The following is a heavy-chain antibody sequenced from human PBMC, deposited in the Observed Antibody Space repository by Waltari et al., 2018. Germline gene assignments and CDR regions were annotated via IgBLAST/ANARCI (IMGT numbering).Heavy chain of an antibody. Sequence: EVQLVESGGGLVQPGGSRRLACAASGCAFNNYWMTWVRQAPGKGLEWVANIKQDASEKYYVDSVKGRFTISRDNTKNSLYLQMNSLRAEDTAVYYCAASVGVAPNYWGHGTLVTVSS. J-gene: IGHJ4*01. D-gene: IGHD6-19*01. CDR3: AASVGVAPNY. CDR1: GCAFNNYW. CDR2: IKQDASEK. V-gene: IGHV3-7*01.